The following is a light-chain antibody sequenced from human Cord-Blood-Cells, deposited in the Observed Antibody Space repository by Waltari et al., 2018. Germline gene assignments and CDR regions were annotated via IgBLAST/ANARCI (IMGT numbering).Light chain of an antibody. Sequence: QSALTQPASVSGSPGQSITIPCTGTSSDVGGYHHVSWYQQHPGKAPKPMIYDVSKRPSGVSNRFSGSKSGNTASLTISGLQAEDEADYYCSSYTSSSTLFGGGTKLTVL. CDR2: DVS. V-gene: IGLV2-14*01. CDR1: SSDVGGYHH. J-gene: IGLJ3*02. CDR3: SSYTSSSTL.